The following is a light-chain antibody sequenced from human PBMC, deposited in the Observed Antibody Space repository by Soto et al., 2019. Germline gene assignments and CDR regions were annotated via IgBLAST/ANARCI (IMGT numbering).Light chain of an antibody. CDR2: SYN. J-gene: IGLJ1*01. CDR1: SSNIGSNT. V-gene: IGLV1-44*01. Sequence: QSVLTQPPSASGTPGQRVTISCSGSSSNIGSNTVNWYQQLPGTAPKLLIYSYNQRPSGVPDRFSGSTSGTSTSLAIGGLQYEDEADYYCAAWDDSLTGYVFGTGTKLTVL. CDR3: AAWDDSLTGYV.